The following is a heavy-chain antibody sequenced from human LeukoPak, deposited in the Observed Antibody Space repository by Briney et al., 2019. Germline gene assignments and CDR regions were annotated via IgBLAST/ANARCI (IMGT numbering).Heavy chain of an antibody. CDR2: ISYSGST. Sequence: SETQSLTCTVSGGSISSYYWSWIRQPPGKGLEWIACISYSGSTKYNPSLKSRVTISVDTSKNQLSLKLSSVTAADTAVSYCARVVVGGTFDYWGQGTLVTVSS. V-gene: IGHV4-59*01. CDR1: GGSISSYY. CDR3: ARVVVGGTFDY. D-gene: IGHD4-23*01. J-gene: IGHJ4*02.